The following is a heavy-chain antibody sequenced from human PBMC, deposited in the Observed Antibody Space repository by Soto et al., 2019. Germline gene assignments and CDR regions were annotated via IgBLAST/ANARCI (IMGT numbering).Heavy chain of an antibody. CDR1: GFTFSSYG. CDR2: ISYDGSNK. J-gene: IGHJ3*02. CDR3: AKPMYYYGLNDAFDI. D-gene: IGHD3-10*01. Sequence: GGSLRLSCAASGFTFSSYGMHWVRQAPGKGLEWVAVISYDGSNKYYADSVKGRFTISRDNSKNTLYLQMNSLRAEDTAVYYCAKPMYYYGLNDAFDIWGQGTMVTVSS. V-gene: IGHV3-30*18.